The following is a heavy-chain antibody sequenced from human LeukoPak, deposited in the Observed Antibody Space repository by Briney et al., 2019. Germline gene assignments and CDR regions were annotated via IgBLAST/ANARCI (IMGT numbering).Heavy chain of an antibody. CDR3: ARGYSGSPYYFSMDV. V-gene: IGHV4-31*03. CDR2: IYYSGNT. D-gene: IGHD5-12*01. J-gene: IGHJ6*04. CDR1: GGSINSAGYY. Sequence: SQTLSLTCTVSGGSINSAGYYWTWIRQHPGKGLEWIGYIYYSGNTYYNPSLKNRLTISVDMSKNQFSLKLSSVTAADTAVSYCARGYSGSPYYFSMDVWGKGTTVTVSS.